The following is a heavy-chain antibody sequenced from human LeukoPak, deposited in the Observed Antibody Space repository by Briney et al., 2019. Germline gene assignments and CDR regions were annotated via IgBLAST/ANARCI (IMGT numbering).Heavy chain of an antibody. V-gene: IGHV3-49*04. D-gene: IGHD1-26*01. CDR3: SREVGGSYWDY. CDR2: IRSKVYGRTT. Sequence: GGSLRLSCSASGFTFSSYAMHWVRQAPGMGLEWVGLIRSKVYGRTTEHAASVRGRFTISRDDSKSIVYLQMNSLKNEDTALYYCSREVGGSYWDYWGQGNQVTVSA. J-gene: IGHJ4*02. CDR1: GFTFSSYA.